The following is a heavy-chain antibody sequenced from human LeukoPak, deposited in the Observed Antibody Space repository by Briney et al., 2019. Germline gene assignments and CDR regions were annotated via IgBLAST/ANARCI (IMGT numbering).Heavy chain of an antibody. CDR3: AKDPYDILTGYHYSDFDY. Sequence: GGSLRLSCAASGFTFSSYGMHWVRQAPGKGLEWVAVISYDGSNKYYADSVKGRFTISRDNSKNTLYLQMNSLRAEDTAVYYCAKDPYDILTGYHYSDFDYWGQGTLVTVSS. D-gene: IGHD3-9*01. J-gene: IGHJ4*02. CDR1: GFTFSSYG. V-gene: IGHV3-30*18. CDR2: ISYDGSNK.